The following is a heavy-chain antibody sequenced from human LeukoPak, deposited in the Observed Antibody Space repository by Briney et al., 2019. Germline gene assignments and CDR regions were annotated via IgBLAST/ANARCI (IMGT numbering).Heavy chain of an antibody. D-gene: IGHD3-22*01. CDR1: GYTFTGYY. J-gene: IGHJ5*02. Sequence: ASVKVSCKASGYTFTGYYMHWVRQAPGQGLEWMGWINPNSGGTNYAQKFQGRVTMTRDTSISTAYMELSRLRSDDTAVYYCARDIHSSGFNWFDPWGQGTLVTVSP. CDR2: INPNSGGT. CDR3: ARDIHSSGFNWFDP. V-gene: IGHV1-2*02.